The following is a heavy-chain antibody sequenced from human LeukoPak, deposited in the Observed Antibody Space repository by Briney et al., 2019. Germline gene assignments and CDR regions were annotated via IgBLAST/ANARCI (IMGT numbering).Heavy chain of an antibody. CDR2: IYYSGST. Sequence: SETLSLTCTVSRGSISSSHYYWGWIHQPPGRGLEWIGTIYYSGSTYYNPSLRSRVTMSLDTSKNQFSLTLSSVTAADTAVYYCAAGFEVSYEIFNAFALWGQGTLVTVSS. D-gene: IGHD2/OR15-2a*01. CDR1: RGSISSSHYY. J-gene: IGHJ3*01. V-gene: IGHV4-39*07. CDR3: AAGFEVSYEIFNAFAL.